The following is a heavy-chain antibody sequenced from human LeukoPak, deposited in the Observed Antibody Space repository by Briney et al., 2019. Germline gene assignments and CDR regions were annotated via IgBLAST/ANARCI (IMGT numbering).Heavy chain of an antibody. J-gene: IGHJ5*02. CDR2: ISAYNGNT. Sequence: ASVKVSCKASGYTFTSNGITWVRQAPGQGLEWMGWISAYNGNTNYAQKLQGRVTMTTDTSTSTAYMELRSLRSDDTAVYYCARGRLLRRSLVYWFDPWGQGTLVTVSS. D-gene: IGHD1-26*01. V-gene: IGHV1-18*01. CDR1: GYTFTSNG. CDR3: ARGRLLRRSLVYWFDP.